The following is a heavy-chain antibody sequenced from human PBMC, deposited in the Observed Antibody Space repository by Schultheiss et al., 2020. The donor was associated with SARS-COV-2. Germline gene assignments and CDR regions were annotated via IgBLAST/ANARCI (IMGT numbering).Heavy chain of an antibody. CDR2: IDWDDGE. CDR3: ARQSDNSDYRGAFDI. V-gene: IGHV2-70*04. D-gene: IGHD4-11*01. Sequence: SWVRQAPGKGLEWVARIDWDDGEFYSTSLRTRLTISRDTSKNRVVLSMINMDPVDTATYYCARQSDNSDYRGAFDIWGQGGQVTVSS. J-gene: IGHJ3*02.